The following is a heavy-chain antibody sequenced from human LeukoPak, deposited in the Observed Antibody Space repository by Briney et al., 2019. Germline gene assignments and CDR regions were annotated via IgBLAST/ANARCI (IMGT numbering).Heavy chain of an antibody. V-gene: IGHV3-7*05. CDR3: ARTQYCSRNSCYFGYFDY. CDR1: GFTFSSNW. Sequence: GGSLRLSCAASGFTFSSNWMSWVRQAPGKGLEWVANIKQDGSEKYYVDSVKGRFTVSRDNAKNSLYLQMNSLRVEDTAVYYCARTQYCSRNSCYFGYFDYWGQGTLVTVSS. J-gene: IGHJ4*02. D-gene: IGHD2-2*01. CDR2: IKQDGSEK.